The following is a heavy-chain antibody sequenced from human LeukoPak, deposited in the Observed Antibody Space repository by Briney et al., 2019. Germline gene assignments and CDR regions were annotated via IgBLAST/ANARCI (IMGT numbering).Heavy chain of an antibody. J-gene: IGHJ4*02. CDR2: ISYDGSNK. CDR1: GFTFSSYA. Sequence: GRSLRLSCAASGFTFSSYAMHWVRQAPGKGLEWVAVISYDGSNKYYADPVKGRFTISRDNSKNTLYLQMNSLRAEDTAVYYCARESRTTDYWGQGTLVTVSS. CDR3: ARESRTTDY. D-gene: IGHD1-7*01. V-gene: IGHV3-30*04.